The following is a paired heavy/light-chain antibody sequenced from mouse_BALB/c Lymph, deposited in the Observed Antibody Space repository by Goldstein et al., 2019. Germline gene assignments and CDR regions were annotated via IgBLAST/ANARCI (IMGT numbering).Heavy chain of an antibody. CDR2: ISSGSSTI. CDR3: AKRGPFYAMDY. CDR1: GFTFSSFG. V-gene: IGHV5-17*02. D-gene: IGHD3-3*01. Sequence: DVQLVESGGGLVQPGGSRKLSCAASGFTFSSFGMHWVRQAPEKGLEWVAYISSGSSTIYYADTVKGRFTISRDNPKNTLFLQMTSLRSEDTAMYYCAKRGPFYAMDYWGQGTSVTVSS. J-gene: IGHJ4*01.
Light chain of an antibody. J-gene: IGKJ2*01. CDR3: LQGTHQYT. CDR2: GIS. CDR1: QSLANSYGNTY. Sequence: DVVVTQTPLSLPVSFGDQVSISCRSSQSLANSYGNTYLSWYLHKPGQSPQLLIYGISNRFSGVPDRFSGSGSGTDFTLKISTIKPEDLGMYYCLQGTHQYTFGGGTKLEIK. V-gene: IGKV1-88*01.